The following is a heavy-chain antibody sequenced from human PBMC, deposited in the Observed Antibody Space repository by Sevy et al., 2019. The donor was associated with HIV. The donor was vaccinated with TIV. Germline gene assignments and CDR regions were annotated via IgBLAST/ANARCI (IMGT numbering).Heavy chain of an antibody. CDR1: GYTFSSYG. CDR3: ARCLGGLRPWEYNWFDP. D-gene: IGHD1-26*01. Sequence: ASVKVSCKASGYTFSSYGISWVRQAPGQGLEWMGWIGAYNGNIKYAQKFQGSVTMTTDTSTSTVYMELRSLRSVDTAVYYCARCLGGLRPWEYNWFDPWGQGTLVTVSS. J-gene: IGHJ5*02. CDR2: IGAYNGNI. V-gene: IGHV1-18*01.